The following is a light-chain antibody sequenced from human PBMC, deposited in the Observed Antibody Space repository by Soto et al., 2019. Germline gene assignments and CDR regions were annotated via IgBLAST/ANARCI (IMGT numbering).Light chain of an antibody. J-gene: IGLJ1*01. CDR1: SSDVGGYNY. V-gene: IGLV2-8*01. CDR3: SSYAGSSNV. Sequence: QSALTQPPSASGCPGQSVAISCTGTSSDVGGYNYVSWYQQHPGKAPKLMIYEVNKRPSGVPDRFSGSKSGNTASLTVSGLQAEDEADYYRSSYAGSSNVFGTGTKVTVL. CDR2: EVN.